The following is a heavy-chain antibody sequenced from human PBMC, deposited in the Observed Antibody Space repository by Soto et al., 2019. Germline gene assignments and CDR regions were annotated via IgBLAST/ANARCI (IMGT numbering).Heavy chain of an antibody. CDR2: INHSGST. Sequence: PSETLSLTCAVYGGSFSHYFWNWIRQPPGKGLEWIGEINHSGSTNYNPSLKSRVTISLDTSKNQFSLKLSSVTAADTAVYYCARGVSVTNTFYYYYAMDVWGQGTTVTVS. CDR1: GGSFSHYF. V-gene: IGHV4-34*01. D-gene: IGHD2-8*01. CDR3: ARGVSVTNTFYYYYAMDV. J-gene: IGHJ6*02.